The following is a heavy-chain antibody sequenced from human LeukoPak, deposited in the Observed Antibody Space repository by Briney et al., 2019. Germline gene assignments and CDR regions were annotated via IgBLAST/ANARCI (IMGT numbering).Heavy chain of an antibody. CDR3: ARAYSYAFEP. CDR1: GFTFSSNW. Sequence: GGSLRLSCAASGFTFSSNWMSWVRQAPGKGLEWVANVKQDGSETYYVDSVKGRFTISRDNAKNSLFLQMNSRRVEDTAVYYCARAYSYAFEPWGQGTLVTVSS. V-gene: IGHV3-7*04. J-gene: IGHJ5*02. D-gene: IGHD5-18*01. CDR2: VKQDGSET.